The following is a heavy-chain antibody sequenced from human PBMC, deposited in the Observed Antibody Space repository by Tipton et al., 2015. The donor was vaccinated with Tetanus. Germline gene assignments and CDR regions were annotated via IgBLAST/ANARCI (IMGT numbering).Heavy chain of an antibody. V-gene: IGHV4-59*01. CDR2: IYYTGST. D-gene: IGHD2-21*01. Sequence: TLSLICTVSGGSMNSYYWSWIRQPPGKGLEWIGYIYYTGSTNYNPSLKSGVTISLDTSKNQFSLKLTSVSAADTAVYYCARLTGHSMDVVDYYYFGMDVWGQGTKVTVSS. J-gene: IGHJ6*02. CDR1: GGSMNSYY. CDR3: ARLTGHSMDVVDYYYFGMDV.